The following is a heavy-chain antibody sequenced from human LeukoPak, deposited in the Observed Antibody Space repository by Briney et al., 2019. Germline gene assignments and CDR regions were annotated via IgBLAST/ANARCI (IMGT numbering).Heavy chain of an antibody. Sequence: ESLKISCKGSGYSFTSYWIGWVRQMPGKGLEWMGILYPGDSDSRYSPSFQGQVTISADKSISTAYLQWSSLRASDTAIYYCARRAKAYCGGDCSLASDYWGQGTLVTVSS. J-gene: IGHJ4*02. D-gene: IGHD2-21*02. CDR3: ARRAKAYCGGDCSLASDY. CDR1: GYSFTSYW. CDR2: LYPGDSDS. V-gene: IGHV5-51*01.